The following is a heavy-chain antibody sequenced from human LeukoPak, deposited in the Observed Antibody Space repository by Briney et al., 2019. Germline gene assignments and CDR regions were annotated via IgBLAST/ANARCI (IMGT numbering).Heavy chain of an antibody. V-gene: IGHV3-23*01. Sequence: GGSLRLSCAASGFTFNSYAMCWVRQAPGKGLEWVSAISPSGTDTYYADSVKGRFTISRDNSKNTLYLQMSSLRAEDSAVYYCAKRGGYETMAAFDYWGQGTLVTVSS. D-gene: IGHD3-10*01. J-gene: IGHJ4*02. CDR3: AKRGGYETMAAFDY. CDR2: ISPSGTDT. CDR1: GFTFNSYA.